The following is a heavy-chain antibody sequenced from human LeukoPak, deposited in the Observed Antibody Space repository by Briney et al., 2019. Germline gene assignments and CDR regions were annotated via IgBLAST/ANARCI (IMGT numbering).Heavy chain of an antibody. D-gene: IGHD6-6*01. J-gene: IGHJ4*02. CDR2: IYYSGST. V-gene: IGHV4-59*01. Sequence: SETLSLTCTISGGSISSYYWSWIRQPPEKGLEWIGYIYYSGSTNYNPSLKSRVTISVDTSKNQFSLKLSSVTAADTAVYYCARSPDRKLAIDYWGQGTLVTVSS. CDR1: GGSISSYY. CDR3: ARSPDRKLAIDY.